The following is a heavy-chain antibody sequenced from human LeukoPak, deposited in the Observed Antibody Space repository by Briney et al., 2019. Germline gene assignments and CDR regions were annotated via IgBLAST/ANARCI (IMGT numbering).Heavy chain of an antibody. CDR2: ITSGTRT. J-gene: IGHJ5*02. V-gene: IGHV3-48*04. CDR3: ARAGFLITFGGVIS. Sequence: GGTLRLSCVASGFTFSSHGMNWVRQAPGKGLEWVSGITSGTRTYYADSVKGRFTISRDNAKNSLYLQMNSLRAEDTAIYYCARAGFLITFGGVISWGQGTLVTVSS. CDR1: GFTFSSHG. D-gene: IGHD3-16*02.